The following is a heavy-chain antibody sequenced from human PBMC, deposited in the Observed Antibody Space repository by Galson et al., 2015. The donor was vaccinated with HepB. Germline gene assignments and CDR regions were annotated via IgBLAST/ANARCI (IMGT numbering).Heavy chain of an antibody. Sequence: CAISGDSVSSNSAAWNWIRQSPSRGLEWLGRTYYRSKWYNDYAVSVKSRITINPDTSKNQFSLKLSSVTAADTAVYYCARERLVYDYYYGMDVWGQGTTVTVSS. J-gene: IGHJ6*02. CDR2: TYYRSKWYN. CDR1: GDSVSSNSAA. CDR3: ARERLVYDYYYGMDV. D-gene: IGHD6-19*01. V-gene: IGHV6-1*01.